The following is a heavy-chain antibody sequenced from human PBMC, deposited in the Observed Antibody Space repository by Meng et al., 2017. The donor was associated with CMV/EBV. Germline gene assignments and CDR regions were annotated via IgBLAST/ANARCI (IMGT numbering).Heavy chain of an antibody. Sequence: GGSSWYCIHRHPVHGLQQIPYLYFSWNAYYNPSLESPVTISVDTSKVQFSLRLISVTASDTAVYYCARTGHPDYYDSTSYYTEYFQYWGQGSLVTVSS. J-gene: IGHJ1*01. CDR1: GGSS. V-gene: IGHV4-31*01. CDR2: LYFSWNA. CDR3: ARTGHPDYYDSTSYYTEYFQY. D-gene: IGHD3-22*01.